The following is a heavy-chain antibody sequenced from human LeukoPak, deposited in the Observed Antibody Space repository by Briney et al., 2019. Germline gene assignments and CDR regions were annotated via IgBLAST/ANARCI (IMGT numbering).Heavy chain of an antibody. CDR3: ARDGYSGYDFYFDY. CDR2: IWLVGRDK. D-gene: IGHD5-12*01. V-gene: IGHV3-33*08. J-gene: IGHJ4*02. CDR1: GFTLSSYA. Sequence: GGSPRLSCAVSGFTLSSYAMSWVRQAPGKGLGWVAVIWLVGRDKYYADSVKGRLTISRDNSKNTLYLQMNSLRAEDTAVYYCARDGYSGYDFYFDYWGQGSLVTVSS.